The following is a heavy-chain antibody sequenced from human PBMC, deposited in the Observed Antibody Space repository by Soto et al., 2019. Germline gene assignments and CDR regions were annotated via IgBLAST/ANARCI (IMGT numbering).Heavy chain of an antibody. V-gene: IGHV3-23*01. CDR3: AKVSWSGYYTGYFDY. J-gene: IGHJ4*03. Sequence: GGSLRLSCAASGFTFSSYAMSWVRQAPGKGLEWVSAISGSGGSTYYADSVKGRFTISRDNSKNTLYLQMNSLRAEDTAVYYCAKVSWSGYYTGYFDYWGQGTTVTVSS. CDR1: GFTFSSYA. D-gene: IGHD3-3*01. CDR2: ISGSGGST.